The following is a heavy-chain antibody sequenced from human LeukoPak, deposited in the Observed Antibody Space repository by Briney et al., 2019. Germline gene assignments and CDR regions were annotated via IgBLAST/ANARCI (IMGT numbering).Heavy chain of an antibody. CDR2: IYTSGST. D-gene: IGHD6-19*01. CDR1: GGSISSGSYY. Sequence: SETLSLTCTVSGGSISSGSYYWSWIRQPAGKGLEWIGRIYTSGSTNYNPSLKSRVTISVDTSKNQFSLKLSSVTAADTAVYYCARTDSSGWASNWFDPWGQGTLVTVSS. V-gene: IGHV4-61*02. J-gene: IGHJ5*02. CDR3: ARTDSSGWASNWFDP.